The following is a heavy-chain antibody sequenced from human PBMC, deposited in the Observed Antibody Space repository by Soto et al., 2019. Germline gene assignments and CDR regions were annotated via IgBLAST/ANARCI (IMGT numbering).Heavy chain of an antibody. CDR1: GFTFSSYA. CDR2: ISSNGGST. J-gene: IGHJ4*02. Sequence: GGSLRLSCSASGFTFSSYAMHWVRQAPGKGLEYVSAISSNGGSTYYADSVKGRFTISRDNSKNTLYLQMGSLRAEDTAVYYCVKSPPYDFWSGYLVYWGQGALVTVSS. V-gene: IGHV3-64D*08. D-gene: IGHD3-3*01. CDR3: VKSPPYDFWSGYLVY.